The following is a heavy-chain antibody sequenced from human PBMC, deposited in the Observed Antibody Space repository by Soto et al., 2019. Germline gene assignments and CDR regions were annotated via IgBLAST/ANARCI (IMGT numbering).Heavy chain of an antibody. CDR2: IYYSGST. CDR1: GGSVSSGSYY. CDR3: ARAPARGYSYGQSDY. Sequence: SETLSLTCTVSGGSVSSGSYYWILIRQPPGKGLEWIGYIYYSGSTNYNPSLKSRVTISVDTSKNQFSLKPSSVTAADTAVYYCARAPARGYSYGQSDYRGQGTLVTVSS. V-gene: IGHV4-61*01. J-gene: IGHJ4*02. D-gene: IGHD5-18*01.